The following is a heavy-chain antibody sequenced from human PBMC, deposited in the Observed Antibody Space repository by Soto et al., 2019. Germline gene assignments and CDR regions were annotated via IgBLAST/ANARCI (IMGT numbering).Heavy chain of an antibody. CDR3: TRQTDAVQWLVVPTDYNFDY. J-gene: IGHJ4*02. CDR2: IRSKANSYAT. V-gene: IGHV3-73*01. Sequence: WVTLRRSCAACAFTFGGSAMHWVRQASGKGLEWVGHIRSKANSYATAYAESVKGRFTISRDDSMNTAYLQMNSLKPEDTAVYFCTRQTDAVQWLVVPTDYNFDYWGQGTLVTVSS. D-gene: IGHD6-19*01. CDR1: AFTFGGSA.